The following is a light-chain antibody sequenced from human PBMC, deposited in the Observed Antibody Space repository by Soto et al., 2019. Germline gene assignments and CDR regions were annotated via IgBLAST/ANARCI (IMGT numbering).Light chain of an antibody. Sequence: QSALTQPASVSGSPGQSITISCTGTISDVGGYNYVSWYQLHPGKAPKLMIFEVSNRPSGVSNRFSGSKSGNTASLTISGLRAEDEADYYCSSYTSSGTVIFAGGTKLTVL. J-gene: IGLJ2*01. CDR1: ISDVGGYNY. V-gene: IGLV2-14*01. CDR2: EVS. CDR3: SSYTSSGTVI.